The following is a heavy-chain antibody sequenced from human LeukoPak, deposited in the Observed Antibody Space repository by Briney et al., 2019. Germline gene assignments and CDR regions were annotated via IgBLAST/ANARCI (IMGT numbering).Heavy chain of an antibody. J-gene: IGHJ3*02. D-gene: IGHD6-25*01. CDR1: GYTFTGYY. Sequence: ASVKVSCKASGYTFTGYYMHWVRQAPGQGLEWMGWINPNSGGTNYAQKFQGRVTMTRDTSISTAYMELRSLRSDDTAVYYCARVGRGYDAFDIWGQGTMVTVSS. V-gene: IGHV1-2*02. CDR2: INPNSGGT. CDR3: ARVGRGYDAFDI.